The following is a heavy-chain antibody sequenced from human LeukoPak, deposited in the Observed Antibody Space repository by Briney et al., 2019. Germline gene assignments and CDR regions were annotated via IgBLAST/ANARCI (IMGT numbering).Heavy chain of an antibody. V-gene: IGHV3-23*01. CDR3: ATYRQVLLPFES. D-gene: IGHD5-18*01. Sequence: GGSLRLSCVASGFYVMNWVRQTPGKGLEWVSSISGSGGSTYYADSVKGRFTISRDNSKSILSLQMNSLRAEDTAIYYCATYRQVLLPFESWGQGTLVTVSS. CDR2: ISGSGGST. J-gene: IGHJ4*02. CDR1: GFYV.